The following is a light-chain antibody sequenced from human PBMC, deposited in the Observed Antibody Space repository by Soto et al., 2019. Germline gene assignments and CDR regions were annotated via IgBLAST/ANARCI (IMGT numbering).Light chain of an antibody. CDR1: SSDVGGYNY. J-gene: IGLJ1*01. CDR3: CSYAGSHTYV. V-gene: IGLV2-11*01. Sequence: QSALTQPRSVSGSPGQSVTISCTGTSSDVGGYNYVSWYQQHPGKAPKLMIYDVSKRPSGVPDRFSGSKSGNTASLTISVLQAEDEADYYCCSYAGSHTYVFGTGTKLTVL. CDR2: DVS.